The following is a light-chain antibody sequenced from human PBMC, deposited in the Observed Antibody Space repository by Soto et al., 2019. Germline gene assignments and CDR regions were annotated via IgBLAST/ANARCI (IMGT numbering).Light chain of an antibody. J-gene: IGLJ1*01. V-gene: IGLV1-40*01. Sequence: QSVLTQPPSVSGAPGQRVTISCTGNSSNIGAGYDVHWYQQLPGTAPKLLIYGNSNRPSGVPDRFSGSKSGTSASLAITGLQAEDEADYYCQSYDSSLSVVFGTGTKLTVL. CDR2: GNS. CDR3: QSYDSSLSVV. CDR1: SSNIGAGYD.